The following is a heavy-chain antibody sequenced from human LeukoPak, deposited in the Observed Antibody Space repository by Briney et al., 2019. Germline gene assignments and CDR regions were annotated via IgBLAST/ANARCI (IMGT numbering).Heavy chain of an antibody. J-gene: IGHJ6*02. D-gene: IGHD4-17*01. Sequence: SETLSLTCNVSGGSISRGGYYWSWIRQHPGKGLEWIGYIYYSGSAYYNPSLKSRLAISVDTSKNQFSLNLSSVTAADTAVYYCARVLRSATGEYYYYGMDVWGQGTTVTVSS. CDR2: IYYSGSA. V-gene: IGHV4-31*03. CDR3: ARVLRSATGEYYYYGMDV. CDR1: GGSISRGGYY.